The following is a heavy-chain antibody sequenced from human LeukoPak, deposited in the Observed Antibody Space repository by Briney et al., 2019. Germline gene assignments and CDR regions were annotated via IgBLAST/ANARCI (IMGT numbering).Heavy chain of an antibody. CDR2: ISGSGTTI. CDR1: GFTFSSYE. CDR3: ARGGYCSSSVCYSLNAFDI. V-gene: IGHV3-48*03. Sequence: GGSLRLSCAASGFTFSSYEMNWVRQAPGKGLEWVSYISGSGTTIHYADSVKGRFTISRDNAKNSLYLQMNSLRAEDTAVYYCARGGYCSSSVCYSLNAFDIWGQGAMFTVSS. D-gene: IGHD2-2*01. J-gene: IGHJ3*02.